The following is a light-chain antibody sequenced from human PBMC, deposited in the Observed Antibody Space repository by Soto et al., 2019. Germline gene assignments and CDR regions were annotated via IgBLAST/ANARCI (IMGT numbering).Light chain of an antibody. V-gene: IGKV1-39*01. J-gene: IGKJ2*03. CDR1: QDINVY. CDR3: QHAYVAPYS. CDR2: SGS. Sequence: DIQMTQSPSSVSASLGDTVTITCRASQDINVYLNWYQQKPGEVPKLLIYSGSTLHSGVPSRFTGSGSETDFTLTTRSLQPEDFAAYYCQHAYVAPYSFGQGTKVDI.